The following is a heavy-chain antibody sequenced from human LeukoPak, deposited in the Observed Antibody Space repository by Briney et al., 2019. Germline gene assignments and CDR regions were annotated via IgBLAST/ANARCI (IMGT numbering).Heavy chain of an antibody. J-gene: IGHJ4*02. D-gene: IGHD7-27*01. Sequence: SETLSLTCTVSGGSISSYYWSWIRQPPGKGLEWIGYIYYSGSTNYDPSLRSRVTISVDTSKNQFSLKLSSVTAADTAVYYCASITGDGDYWGQGTLVTVSS. V-gene: IGHV4-59*12. CDR3: ASITGDGDY. CDR1: GGSISSYY. CDR2: IYYSGST.